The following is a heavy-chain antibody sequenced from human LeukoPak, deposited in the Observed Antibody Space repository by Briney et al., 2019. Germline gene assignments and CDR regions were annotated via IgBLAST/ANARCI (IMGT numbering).Heavy chain of an antibody. CDR2: VFHTGTT. D-gene: IGHD4/OR15-4a*01. CDR1: GYSISSGYY. J-gene: IGHJ5*02. Sequence: SETLSLTCTVSGYSISSGYYWGWIRQSPGKGLEWIGTVFHTGTTYYNPSLESRVTISVDTSRNQFSLKLTAVTAADTAIYFCARDQKQVQYWFDPWGREPWSPSPQ. V-gene: IGHV4-38-2*02. CDR3: ARDQKQVQYWFDP.